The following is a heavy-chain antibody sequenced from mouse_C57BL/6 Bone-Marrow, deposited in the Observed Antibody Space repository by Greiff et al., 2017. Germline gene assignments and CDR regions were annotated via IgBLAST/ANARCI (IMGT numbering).Heavy chain of an antibody. CDR1: GYTFTSYW. Sequence: VQLQQPGAELVKPGASVKLSCKASGYTFTSYWMHWVKQRPGRGLEWIGRIDPNSGGTKNNEKFKSKVTLTVDKPSSTAYMQLSSLTSEDSSVYYCARSYYYGSSYWYFDVWGTGTTVTVSS. CDR2: IDPNSGGT. J-gene: IGHJ1*03. CDR3: ARSYYYGSSYWYFDV. D-gene: IGHD1-1*01. V-gene: IGHV1-72*01.